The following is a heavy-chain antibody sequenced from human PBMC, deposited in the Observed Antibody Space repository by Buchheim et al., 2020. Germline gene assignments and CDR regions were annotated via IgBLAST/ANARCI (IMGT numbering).Heavy chain of an antibody. D-gene: IGHD3-3*01. J-gene: IGHJ1*01. V-gene: IGHV1-46*01. CDR1: GYTFTSYY. CDR3: AAAIWSAKGDFQH. CDR2: INPSGGST. Sequence: QVQLVQSGAEVKKPGASVKVSCKASGYTFTSYYMHWVRRAPGQGLEWMGIINPSGGSTSYAQQLQGRVTMTRETSTSKVYMELSSLRSEDTAVYYCAAAIWSAKGDFQHWGQGTL.